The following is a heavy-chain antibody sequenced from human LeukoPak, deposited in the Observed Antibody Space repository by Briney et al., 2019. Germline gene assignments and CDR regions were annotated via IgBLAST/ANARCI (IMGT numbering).Heavy chain of an antibody. Sequence: GGSLRLSCAASGFTVSNNYINWVRQAPGKGLEWVSVFYSGVSTYYADSVKGRFTVSRDNSKNTVYLQMNSLRAEDTAIYYCARTTVVTRPFDYWGQGTLVTVSS. D-gene: IGHD4-23*01. CDR1: GFTVSNNY. CDR2: FYSGVST. CDR3: ARTTVVTRPFDY. V-gene: IGHV3-53*01. J-gene: IGHJ4*02.